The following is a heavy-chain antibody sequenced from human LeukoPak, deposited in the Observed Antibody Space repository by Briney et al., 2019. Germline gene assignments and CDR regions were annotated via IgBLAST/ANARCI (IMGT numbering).Heavy chain of an antibody. CDR2: MNPNSGHT. Sequence: ASVKVSCKASGYTFTSYDINWVRQATGQGLEWMGWMNPNSGHTGYAQKFQGRVTMTRDMSTSTVYMELSSLRSEDTAVYYCARNTPTDNIDYWGQGTLVTVSS. CDR1: GYTFTSYD. CDR3: ARNTPTDNIDY. D-gene: IGHD1-1*01. V-gene: IGHV1-8*01. J-gene: IGHJ4*02.